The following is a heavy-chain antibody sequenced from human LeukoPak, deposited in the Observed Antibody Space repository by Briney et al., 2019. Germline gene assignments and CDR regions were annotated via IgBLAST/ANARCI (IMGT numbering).Heavy chain of an antibody. D-gene: IGHD3-22*01. CDR2: LNPKSGVT. Sequence: ASVNVSCTTSGYIIIDHSLHWVRQTPGQGLQLILWLNPKSGVTDYAQTLQGRVTVTRDTSMSTVYMDLSRLRSDDTAVYYCTRGGGSSGYPDYWGQGTLVTVSS. CDR1: GYIIIDHS. V-gene: IGHV1-2*02. J-gene: IGHJ4*02. CDR3: TRGGGSSGYPDY.